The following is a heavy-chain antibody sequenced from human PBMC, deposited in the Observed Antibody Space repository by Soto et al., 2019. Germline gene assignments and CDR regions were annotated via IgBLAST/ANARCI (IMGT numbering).Heavy chain of an antibody. CDR2: INHSGST. V-gene: IGHV4-34*01. J-gene: IGHJ4*02. Sequence: SETLSLTCAVYGGSFSGYYWSWIRQPPGKGLEWIGEINHSGSTNYNPSLKSRVTISVDTSKNQFSLKLSSVTAADTAVYYCARAGRATRRLGPLYNNARNPGVRSGSYNDYWGQGTLVTVSS. CDR3: ARAGRATRRLGPLYNNARNPGVRSGSYNDY. CDR1: GGSFSGYY. D-gene: IGHD1-26*01.